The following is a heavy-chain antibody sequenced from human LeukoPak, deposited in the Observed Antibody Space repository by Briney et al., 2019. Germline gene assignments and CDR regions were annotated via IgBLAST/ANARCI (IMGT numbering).Heavy chain of an antibody. V-gene: IGHV1-18*01. Sequence: ASLKVSCKASGFTLTRHHISWVRQAPGQGLEWMGWTDANAGDTIYAQRFQGRVTMTRDTSTTTVFLELRSLRLDDTAVYYCVREDWGSGTIIDYWGQGTLVTVSS. J-gene: IGHJ4*02. CDR3: VREDWGSGTIIDY. CDR1: GFTLTRHH. CDR2: TDANAGDT. D-gene: IGHD1-14*01.